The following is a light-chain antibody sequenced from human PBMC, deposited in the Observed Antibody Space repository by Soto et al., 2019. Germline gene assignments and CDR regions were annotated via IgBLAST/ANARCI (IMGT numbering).Light chain of an antibody. V-gene: IGLV2-14*01. CDR1: SSDVGSYNY. J-gene: IGLJ1*01. Sequence: QSALTQPASVSGSPGQSITISCTGTSSDVGSYNYVSWYQQHPGKAPKLMIYEVSDRPSGIASRFSGSKSGNMAYLTISGLQTELERDYYSSSYPSGSTLLGTAITVTVL. CDR3: SSYPSGSTL. CDR2: EVS.